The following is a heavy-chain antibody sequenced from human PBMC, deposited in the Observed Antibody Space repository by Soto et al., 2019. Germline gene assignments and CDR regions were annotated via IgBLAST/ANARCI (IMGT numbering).Heavy chain of an antibody. J-gene: IGHJ3*02. Sequence: SLRLSCAASGFTFSSYGMHWVRQAPGKGLEWVAVIWYDGSNKYYADSVKGRFTISRDNSKNTLYLQMNSLRAEDTAVYYCARDCGGDYNDVFDIWGQGTMVTVSS. CDR1: GFTFSSYG. V-gene: IGHV3-33*01. D-gene: IGHD2-21*02. CDR3: ARDCGGDYNDVFDI. CDR2: IWYDGSNK.